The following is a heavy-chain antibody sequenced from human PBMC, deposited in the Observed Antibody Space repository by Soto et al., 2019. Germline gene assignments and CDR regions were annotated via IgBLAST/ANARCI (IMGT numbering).Heavy chain of an antibody. D-gene: IGHD3-9*01. J-gene: IGHJ4*02. CDR3: ARDLDILTGYYQYYFDY. V-gene: IGHV1-46*03. Sequence: ASVKVSCKASGYTFTGYGISWVRQAPGQGLEWMGIINPSGGSTSYAQKFQGRVTMTRDTSTSTVYMELSSLRSEDTAVYYCARDLDILTGYYQYYFDYWGQGTLVTVSS. CDR1: GYTFTGYG. CDR2: INPSGGST.